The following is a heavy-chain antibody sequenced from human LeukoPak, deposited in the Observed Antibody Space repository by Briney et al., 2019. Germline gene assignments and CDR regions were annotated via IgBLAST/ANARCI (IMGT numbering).Heavy chain of an antibody. CDR1: GFTVSSNY. CDR3: ARTGTKARGFDP. V-gene: IGHV3-66*01. D-gene: IGHD1-1*01. CDR2: IYSGGST. J-gene: IGHJ5*02. Sequence: GGSLRLSCAASGFTVSSNYMSWVRQAPGKGLEWVSVIYSGGSTYYADSVKGRFTISRDNAKNSLYLQMNSLRAEDTAVYYCARTGTKARGFDPWGQGTLVTVSS.